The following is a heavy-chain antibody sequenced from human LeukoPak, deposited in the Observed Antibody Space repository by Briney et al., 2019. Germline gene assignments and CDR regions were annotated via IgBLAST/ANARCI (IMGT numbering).Heavy chain of an antibody. Sequence: GGSLRLSCAASGFTFSSYWMSWVRQAPGKGLEWVDNIKQDGGEKYYVDSVKGRFTISRDNAEKSLYLQMNSLRAEDTAVYYCARDKIVGATKFDYWGQGTLVTVSS. D-gene: IGHD1-26*01. CDR2: IKQDGGEK. J-gene: IGHJ4*02. V-gene: IGHV3-7*03. CDR1: GFTFSSYW. CDR3: ARDKIVGATKFDY.